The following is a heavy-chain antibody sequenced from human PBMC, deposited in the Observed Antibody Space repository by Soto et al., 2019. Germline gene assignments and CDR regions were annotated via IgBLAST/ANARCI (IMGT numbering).Heavy chain of an antibody. CDR3: GRGGIMIFGVAEYYYYYYGMDV. CDR2: IIPIFGTA. V-gene: IGHV1-69*12. J-gene: IGHJ6*02. D-gene: IGHD3-3*01. CDR1: GGTFSSYA. Sequence: QVQLVQSGAEVKKPGSSVKVSCKASGGTFSSYAISWVRQAPGQGLEWMGGIIPIFGTANYAQKFQGRVTMAADETTSTGDMVLSSRRAEDTAVYYCGRGGIMIFGVAEYYYYYYGMDVWGQGTTVTVSS.